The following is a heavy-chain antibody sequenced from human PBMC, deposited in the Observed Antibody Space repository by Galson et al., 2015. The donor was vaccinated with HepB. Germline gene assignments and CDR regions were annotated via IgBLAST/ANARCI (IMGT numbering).Heavy chain of an antibody. V-gene: IGHV3-21*01. CDR2: ISSSSSYI. D-gene: IGHD5-12*01. J-gene: IGHJ4*02. Sequence: SLRLSCAASGLTFSSNNMNWVRQAPGKGLEWVSSISSSSSYIYYADSVKGRFTISRDNAKNSLFLQMNSLRAEDTAVYYCAREGYGDFWGQGTLVTVSS. CDR3: AREGYGDF. CDR1: GLTFSSNN.